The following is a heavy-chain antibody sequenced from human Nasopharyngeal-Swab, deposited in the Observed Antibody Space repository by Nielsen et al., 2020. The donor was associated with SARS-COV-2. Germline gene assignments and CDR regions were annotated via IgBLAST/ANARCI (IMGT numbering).Heavy chain of an antibody. CDR3: ARLLEVGGTPLDY. CDR2: IGQDESEK. CDR1: GFTFSTYW. Sequence: GESLKISCEASGFTFSTYWMSWVRQAPGKGLEWVANIGQDESEKYYVDSVKGRFTISRDNAKNSLFLQMNSLRVADTAVYYCARLLEVGGTPLDYWGQGTLVSVSS. J-gene: IGHJ4*02. D-gene: IGHD6-19*01. V-gene: IGHV3-7*01.